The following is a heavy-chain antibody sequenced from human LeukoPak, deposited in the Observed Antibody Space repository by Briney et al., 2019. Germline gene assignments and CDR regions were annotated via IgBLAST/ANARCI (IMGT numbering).Heavy chain of an antibody. D-gene: IGHD5-18*01. CDR3: VTGFTTMAVDYFDC. J-gene: IGHJ4*02. Sequence: ASVKVSCKVSGKTLSDLSVHWLRQPPGKGLEWLGGSDPEDGERIYAQMFQGRVTMTEDTSIDTAYMELSSLRSEDTAVYYCVTGFTTMAVDYFDCWGQGTLVTVSS. CDR2: SDPEDGER. CDR1: GKTLSDLS. V-gene: IGHV1-24*01.